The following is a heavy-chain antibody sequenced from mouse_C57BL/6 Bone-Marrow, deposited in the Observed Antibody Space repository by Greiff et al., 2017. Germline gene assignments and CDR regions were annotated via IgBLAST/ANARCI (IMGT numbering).Heavy chain of an antibody. V-gene: IGHV10-1*01. CDR2: IRSKSNNYAT. J-gene: IGHJ4*01. Sequence: EVQGVESGGGLVQPKGSLKLSCAASGFSFNTYAMNWVRQAPGKGLEWVARIRSKSNNYATYYADSVKDRFTISRDDSESMLYLQMNNLKTEDPAVYYCVGQRGSSYPYAMDYWGQGTSVTVSS. CDR3: VGQRGSSYPYAMDY. D-gene: IGHD1-1*01. CDR1: GFSFNTYA.